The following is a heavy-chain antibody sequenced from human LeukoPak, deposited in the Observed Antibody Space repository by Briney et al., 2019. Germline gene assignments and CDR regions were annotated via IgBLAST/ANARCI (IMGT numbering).Heavy chain of an antibody. J-gene: IGHJ2*01. CDR3: ARDLVRGVHPVFYFDL. D-gene: IGHD3-10*01. CDR1: GFTFSNYA. CDR2: ISGGSDYI. Sequence: GGSLRLSCAASGFTFSNYAMTWVRQAPGKGLEWVSSISGGSDYIYSADSVKGRFTISRDNAKKSLYLQMTSLRADDTAVYFCARDLVRGVHPVFYFDLWGRGTLVTVSS. V-gene: IGHV3-21*01.